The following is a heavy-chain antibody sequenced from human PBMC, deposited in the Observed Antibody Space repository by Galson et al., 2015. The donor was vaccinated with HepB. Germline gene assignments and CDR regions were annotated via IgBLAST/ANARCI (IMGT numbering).Heavy chain of an antibody. Sequence: SVKVSCKASGYTFSSYAIRWVRQAPGQGLEWVGWISAYNGDTSYARKFQGSVTLTRDTSISTAYMDLSSLRSDDTAVYYCARGVYCGGDCSSQYYYGMDVWGQGTTVTVSS. CDR1: GYTFSSYA. V-gene: IGHV1-18*01. CDR2: ISAYNGDT. J-gene: IGHJ6*02. CDR3: ARGVYCGGDCSSQYYYGMDV. D-gene: IGHD2-21*02.